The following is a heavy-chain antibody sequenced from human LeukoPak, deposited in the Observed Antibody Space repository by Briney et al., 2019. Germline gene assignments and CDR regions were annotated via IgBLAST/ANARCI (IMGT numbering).Heavy chain of an antibody. V-gene: IGHV1-18*01. CDR1: GYTFTSYG. CDR2: ISAYNGNT. J-gene: IGHJ4*02. CDR3: ARGYIGGSSWYGVDDY. D-gene: IGHD6-13*01. Sequence: GASVKVSCKASGYTFTSYGISWVRQAPGQGLEWMGWISAYNGNTNYAQKLQGRVAMTTDTSTSTAYMELRSLRSDDTSVYYCARGYIGGSSWYGVDDYWGQGTLVTVSS.